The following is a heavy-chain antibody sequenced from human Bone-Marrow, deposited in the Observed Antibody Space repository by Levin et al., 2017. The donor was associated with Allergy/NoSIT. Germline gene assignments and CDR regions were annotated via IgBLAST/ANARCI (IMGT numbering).Heavy chain of an antibody. CDR3: ARDMVVDTVSVFYFDY. CDR2: ISGTSDYI. D-gene: IGHD3-10*01. CDR1: GFSFSTYS. V-gene: IGHV3-21*01. J-gene: IGHJ4*02. Sequence: GGSLRLSCAASGFSFSTYSMNWVRQAPGEGLEWISSISGTSDYIYYADSVKGRFTVSRDNAKNSLYLQMKSLRAEDTAVYYCARDMVVDTVSVFYFDYWGQGSRVTVSS.